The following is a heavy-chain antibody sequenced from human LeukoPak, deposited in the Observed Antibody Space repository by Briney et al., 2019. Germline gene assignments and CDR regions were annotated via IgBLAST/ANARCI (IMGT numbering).Heavy chain of an antibody. CDR1: GGSLRSDY. CDR2: IYYSGRT. V-gene: IGHV4-59*01. J-gene: IGHJ4*02. CDR3: ARDLSY. Sequence: NPSETLCLTCTVSGGSLRSDYWRWIRQPPGEGLEWVGYIYYSGRTNYNPSLKSRVTISVDTSKNQYSPKLSSVTDRDTALYHCARDLSYWGQGTLVTVSS.